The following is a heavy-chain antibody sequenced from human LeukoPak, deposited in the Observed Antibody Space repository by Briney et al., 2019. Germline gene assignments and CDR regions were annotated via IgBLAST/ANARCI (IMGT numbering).Heavy chain of an antibody. V-gene: IGHV3-53*01. CDR1: GFTVSSNY. CDR3: ARSDYGTTVTTKDY. Sequence: PGGSLRLSCAASGFTVSSNYMSWVRQAPGKGLEWVSVIYSGGSTYYADSVEGRFTISRDNSKNTLYLQMNSLRAEDTAVYYCARSDYGTTVTTKDYWGQGTLVTVSS. J-gene: IGHJ4*02. CDR2: IYSGGST. D-gene: IGHD4-17*01.